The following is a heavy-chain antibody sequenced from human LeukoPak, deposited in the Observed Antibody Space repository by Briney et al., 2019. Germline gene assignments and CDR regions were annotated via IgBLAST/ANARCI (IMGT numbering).Heavy chain of an antibody. V-gene: IGHV4-34*01. Sequence: SETLSLTCAVYGGSFSGYYWSWIRQPPGKGLEWIGEINHSGSTNYNPSLKSRVTISVDTSKNQFSLKLSSVTAADTAVYYCARGRRVFTTKAFDIWGQGTMVTVSS. CDR1: GGSFSGYY. CDR3: ARGRRVFTTKAFDI. CDR2: INHSGST. J-gene: IGHJ3*02. D-gene: IGHD1-1*01.